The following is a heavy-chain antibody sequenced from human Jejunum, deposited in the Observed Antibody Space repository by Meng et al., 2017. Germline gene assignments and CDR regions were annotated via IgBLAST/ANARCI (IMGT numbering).Heavy chain of an antibody. J-gene: IGHJ4*02. CDR3: ARAPQREPHTADFDY. CDR1: GYTFTSYD. CDR2: MNPNSGNT. D-gene: IGHD1-26*01. V-gene: IGHV1-8*03. Sequence: ASVKVSCKASGYTFTSYDINWVRQATGQGLEWMGWMNPNSGNTGYAQKFQGRVTITRNTSISTAYMELSSLRSEDTAVYYRARAPQREPHTADFDYWGQGTLVTVSS.